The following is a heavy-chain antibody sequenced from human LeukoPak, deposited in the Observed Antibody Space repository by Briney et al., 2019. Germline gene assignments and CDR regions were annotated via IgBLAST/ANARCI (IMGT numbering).Heavy chain of an antibody. V-gene: IGHV1-8*01. CDR3: ARGPYDFWSGDGTRFDP. CDR1: GYTFTSYD. D-gene: IGHD3-3*01. Sequence: ASVKVSCKASGYTFTSYDINWVRRATGQGLEWMGWMNPNSGNTGYAQKFQGRVTMTRNTSISTAYMELSSLRSEDTAVYYCARGPYDFWSGDGTRFDPWGQGTLVTVSS. CDR2: MNPNSGNT. J-gene: IGHJ5*02.